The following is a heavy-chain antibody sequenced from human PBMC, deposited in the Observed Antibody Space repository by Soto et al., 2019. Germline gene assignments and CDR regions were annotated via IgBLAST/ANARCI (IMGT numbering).Heavy chain of an antibody. CDR1: GFTFSSYA. V-gene: IGHV3-30-3*01. J-gene: IGHJ2*01. D-gene: IGHD4-4*01. CDR2: TSYDGSNK. CDR3: ARPLWRDDYNWGYFDL. Sequence: QVQLVESGGGVVQPGRSLRLSCAASGFTFSSYAMHWVRQAPGKGLEWVAVTSYDGSNKYYADSVKGRFTISRDNSKNTLYLQMNSLRTEYTAVYYCARPLWRDDYNWGYFDLWGRGTLVTVSS.